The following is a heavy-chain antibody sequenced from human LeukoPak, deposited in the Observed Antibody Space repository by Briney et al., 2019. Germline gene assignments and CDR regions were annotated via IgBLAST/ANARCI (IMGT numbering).Heavy chain of an antibody. D-gene: IGHD2-2*01. Sequence: GGSLRLSCTASGFTFSDYWMTWVRQAPGKGLEWVADIKQDGSAKYYVDSVKGRFTISRDNAKNSLYLQMDSLRVEDTATYYCARWRGSTSERSDYWGQGALVTVSS. V-gene: IGHV3-7*01. CDR3: ARWRGSTSERSDY. CDR1: GFTFSDYW. CDR2: IKQDGSAK. J-gene: IGHJ4*02.